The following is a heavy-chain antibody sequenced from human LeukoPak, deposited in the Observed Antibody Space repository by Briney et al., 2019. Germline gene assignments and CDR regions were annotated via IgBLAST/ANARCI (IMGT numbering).Heavy chain of an antibody. V-gene: IGHV1-2*02. J-gene: IGHJ4*02. CDR1: GYTFTGYY. D-gene: IGHD2-8*02. CDR3: ARKSGCTGGVCLYYFDY. Sequence: GASVKVSCKASGYTFTGYYMHWVRQAPGQGLEWMGWINPNSGGTNYAQKFQGRVTMTRDTSISTAYTELSRLRSDDTAVYYCARKSGCTGGVCLYYFDYWGQGTLVTVSS. CDR2: INPNSGGT.